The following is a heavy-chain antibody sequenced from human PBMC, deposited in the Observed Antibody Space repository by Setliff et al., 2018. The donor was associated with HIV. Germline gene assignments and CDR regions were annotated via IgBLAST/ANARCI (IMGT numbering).Heavy chain of an antibody. CDR1: GGSISSGGYY. CDR3: ARERAALHYFDY. D-gene: IGHD6-13*01. Sequence: LSLTCTVSGGSISSGGYYWSWIRQHPGKGLEWVGSIFYSGTTYYNPSLKSRVTISVHTSKNQFSLKLSSVTAADTAFYFCARERAALHYFDYWGRGTLVTVSS. CDR2: IFYSGTT. V-gene: IGHV4-39*07. J-gene: IGHJ4*02.